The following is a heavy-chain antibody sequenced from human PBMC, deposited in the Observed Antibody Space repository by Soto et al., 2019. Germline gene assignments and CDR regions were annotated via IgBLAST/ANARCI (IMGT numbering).Heavy chain of an antibody. CDR3: ARVSYDILTGYYYYYYGMDV. V-gene: IGHV3-7*01. D-gene: IGHD3-9*01. CDR1: GFTFSSYW. Sequence: GGSLRLSCAASGFTFSSYWMSWVRQAPGKGLEWVANIKQDGSEKYYVDSVKGRFNISRDNAKNSLYLQMNSLRAEDTALYYCARVSYDILTGYYYYYYGMDVWGQGTTVTVSS. CDR2: IKQDGSEK. J-gene: IGHJ6*02.